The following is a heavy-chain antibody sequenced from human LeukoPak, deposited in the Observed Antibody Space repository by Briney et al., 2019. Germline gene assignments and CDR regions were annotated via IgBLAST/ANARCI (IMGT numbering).Heavy chain of an antibody. Sequence: GGSVRLFCAVCGFTFSSYAMRWVRGAPGEGVEWVSYISSSGSTIYYADSVKGRFTISRDNAKNSLYLQMNSLRAEDTAVYYWARGVVVVAADYYYYYMDVWGKGTTVTVSS. CDR1: GFTFSSYA. D-gene: IGHD2-15*01. V-gene: IGHV3-48*03. J-gene: IGHJ6*03. CDR3: ARGVVVVAADYYYYYMDV. CDR2: ISSSGSTI.